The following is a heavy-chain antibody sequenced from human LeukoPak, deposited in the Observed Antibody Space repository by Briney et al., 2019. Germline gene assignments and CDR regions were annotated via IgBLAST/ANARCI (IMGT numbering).Heavy chain of an antibody. Sequence: PSETLSLTCTVPDGSVTSFYWSWIRQPPGKGLEWIGFIFDSGSTKYNPSLKSRVTISADTSKKQFSLKLSPVTAADTAVYYCARARSPKDYYSDTSGYYYFDSWGQGAQVTVSS. D-gene: IGHD3-22*01. CDR3: ARARSPKDYYSDTSGYYYFDS. CDR2: IFDSGST. V-gene: IGHV4-59*02. CDR1: DGSVTSFY. J-gene: IGHJ4*02.